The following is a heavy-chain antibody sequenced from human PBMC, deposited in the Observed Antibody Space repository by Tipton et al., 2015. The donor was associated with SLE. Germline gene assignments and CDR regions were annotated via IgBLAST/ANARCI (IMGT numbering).Heavy chain of an antibody. J-gene: IGHJ4*02. D-gene: IGHD5-18*01. Sequence: SLRLSCAASGFTFSSYGMSWVRQAPGKGLEWVSAISGSGGSTYYADSVKGRFTISRDNSKNTLYLQMNSLRAEDTAVYYCAKGGLGTWIPFDSWGRGTLVTVSS. CDR1: GFTFSSYG. V-gene: IGHV3-23*01. CDR2: ISGSGGST. CDR3: AKGGLGTWIPFDS.